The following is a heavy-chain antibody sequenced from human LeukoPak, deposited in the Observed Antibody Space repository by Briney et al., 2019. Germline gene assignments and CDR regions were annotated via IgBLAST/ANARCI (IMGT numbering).Heavy chain of an antibody. CDR3: AKDLSKSRITMVRGVPSPSDY. D-gene: IGHD3-10*01. CDR1: GFTFSSYA. CDR2: ISGSGGST. Sequence: GGSLRLSCAAPGFTFSSYAMGWVRQAPGKGLEWVSAISGSGGSTYYADSVKGRVTISRDNSKNTLYLQMNSLRAEDTAVYYCAKDLSKSRITMVRGVPSPSDYWGQGTLVTVSS. J-gene: IGHJ4*02. V-gene: IGHV3-23*01.